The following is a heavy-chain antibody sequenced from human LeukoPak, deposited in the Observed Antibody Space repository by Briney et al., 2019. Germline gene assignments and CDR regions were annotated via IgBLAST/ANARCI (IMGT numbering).Heavy chain of an antibody. CDR3: ARNSDYGDNYAMDF. D-gene: IGHD4-17*01. J-gene: IGHJ6*02. CDR1: GYTFTSYG. Sequence: GASVKVSCKASGYTFTSYGISWVRQAPGQGLEWMGWISAKNGNTKYAQKFQGRVTITADESTDTVFMEVSSLRSEDTAVFYCARNSDYGDNYAMDFWGLGTTVTVSS. CDR2: ISAKNGNT. V-gene: IGHV1-18*01.